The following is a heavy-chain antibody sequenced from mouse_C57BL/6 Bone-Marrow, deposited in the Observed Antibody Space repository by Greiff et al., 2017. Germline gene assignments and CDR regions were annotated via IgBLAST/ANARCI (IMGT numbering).Heavy chain of an antibody. CDR2: ISPSNGET. Sequence: QVQLQQPGAALVKPGASVKLSCKAYGYTFSSYYIHWVKQRPGQGLVWIGGISPSNGETNFNENFKSKAILTADKSSSTAYMELSSLTSEDSAVYYCTRSGYGGFAYWGQGTLGTVCA. V-gene: IGHV1S81*02. D-gene: IGHD1-1*02. J-gene: IGHJ3*01. CDR1: GYTFSSYY. CDR3: TRSGYGGFAY.